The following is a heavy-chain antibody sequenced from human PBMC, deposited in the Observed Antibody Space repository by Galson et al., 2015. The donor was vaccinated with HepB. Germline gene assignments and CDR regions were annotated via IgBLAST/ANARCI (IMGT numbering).Heavy chain of an antibody. CDR3: TTDGRGGWVAY. CDR1: GFTFSNAW. D-gene: IGHD6-19*01. CDR2: IKTKTDGRTT. J-gene: IGHJ4*02. Sequence: SLRLSCAASGFTFSNAWMNWVRQAPGKGLEWVGRIKTKTDGRTTDYAAPVKGRFTISRDDSKNTLYLQMNSLKTDDTAVYFCTTDGRGGWVAYWGQGTLVTVSS. V-gene: IGHV3-15*07.